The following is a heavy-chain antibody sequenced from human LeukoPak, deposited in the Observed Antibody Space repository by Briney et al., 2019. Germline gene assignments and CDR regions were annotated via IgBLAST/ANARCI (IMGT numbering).Heavy chain of an antibody. Sequence: PSETLSLTCTVSGGSISSGGYYWSWIRQHPGKGLEWIGYIYYSGSTYYNPSLKSRVTISVDTSKNQFSLKLSSVTAADTAVYYCARDARKQDGRYFQHWGQGTLVTVSS. D-gene: IGHD4-17*01. V-gene: IGHV4-31*03. CDR3: ARDARKQDGRYFQH. CDR1: GGSISSGGYY. J-gene: IGHJ1*01. CDR2: IYYSGST.